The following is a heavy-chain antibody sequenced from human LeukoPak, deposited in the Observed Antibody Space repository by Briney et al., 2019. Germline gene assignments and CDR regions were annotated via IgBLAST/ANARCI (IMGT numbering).Heavy chain of an antibody. CDR3: ARDFGGYESLPGY. CDR2: ISAYNGNT. CDR1: GYTFTSYG. V-gene: IGHV1-18*01. D-gene: IGHD5-12*01. J-gene: IGHJ4*02. Sequence: ASVKVSCKASGYTFTSYGISWVRQAPGQGLEWMGWISAYNGNTNYAQKLQGRVTITRDTSASTAYMELSSLRSEDTAVYYCARDFGGYESLPGYWGQGTLVTVSS.